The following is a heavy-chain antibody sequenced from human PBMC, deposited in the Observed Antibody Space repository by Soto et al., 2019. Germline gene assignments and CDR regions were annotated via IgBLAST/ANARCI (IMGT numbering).Heavy chain of an antibody. CDR3: AKSGGYNYGYQETDY. V-gene: IGHV3-23*01. CDR1: GFTFSSYA. D-gene: IGHD5-18*01. J-gene: IGHJ4*02. CDR2: ISGSGGST. Sequence: AASGFTFSSYAMSRVRQAPGKGLEWVSAISGSGGSTYYADSVKGRFTISRDNSKNTLYLQMNSLRAEDTAVYYCAKSGGYNYGYQETDYWGQGTLVTVSS.